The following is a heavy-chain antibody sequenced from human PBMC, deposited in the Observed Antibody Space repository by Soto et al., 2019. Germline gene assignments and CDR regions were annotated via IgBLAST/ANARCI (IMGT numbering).Heavy chain of an antibody. CDR2: IWYDGSNK. Sequence: GGSLRLSCAASGFTFSSYGMHWVRQAPGKGLEWVAVIWYDGSNKYYADSVKGRFTISRDNSKNTLYLQMNSLRAEDTAVYYCARDSNYGGWFDYWGQGTLVTVSS. V-gene: IGHV3-33*01. CDR1: GFTFSSYG. J-gene: IGHJ4*02. D-gene: IGHD4-4*01. CDR3: ARDSNYGGWFDY.